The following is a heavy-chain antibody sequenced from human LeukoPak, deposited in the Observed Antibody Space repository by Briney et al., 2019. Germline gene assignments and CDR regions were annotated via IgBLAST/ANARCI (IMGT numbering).Heavy chain of an antibody. CDR3: AKRRGDCSNGQGCGDS. CDR2: ISGSRGST. J-gene: IGHJ4*02. CDR1: GFTFSTYA. V-gene: IGHV3-23*01. D-gene: IGHD2-8*01. Sequence: GGSLRLSCAASGFTFSTYAMSWVRQAPGKGLEWVSAISGSRGSTYYTDSVKGRFTISGDNSKNTLYLQMDSLRAEDTAVYYCAKRRGDCSNGQGCGDSWGQGTLVTVSS.